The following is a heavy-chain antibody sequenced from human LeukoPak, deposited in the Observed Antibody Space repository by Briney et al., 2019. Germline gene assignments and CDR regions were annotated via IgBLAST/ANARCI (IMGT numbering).Heavy chain of an antibody. CDR1: GFTFSSHA. J-gene: IGHJ4*02. CDR2: ISGSGGST. CDR3: AKMATGSGSNY. V-gene: IGHV3-23*01. D-gene: IGHD5-12*01. Sequence: SRGSLRLSCAASGFTFSSHAMSWVRQAPGKGLEWVSAISGSGGSTYYADSVEGRFTISRDNSKNTLYLQMNSLRAEDTAVYYCAKMATGSGSNYWGQGTLVTVSS.